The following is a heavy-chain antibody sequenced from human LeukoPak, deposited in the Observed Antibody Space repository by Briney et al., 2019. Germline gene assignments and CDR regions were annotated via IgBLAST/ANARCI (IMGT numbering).Heavy chain of an antibody. V-gene: IGHV1-2*02. Sequence: GASVMVSCKASGYTFTGYYMHWVRQAPGQGLEWMGWINPNSGGTHYAQKFQDRVTMTRDTSISTAYMELNSLRSDDTAVYYCAREGAAAEDVNWFDPWGQGTLVTVSS. CDR1: GYTFTGYY. J-gene: IGHJ5*02. D-gene: IGHD6-25*01. CDR2: INPNSGGT. CDR3: AREGAAAEDVNWFDP.